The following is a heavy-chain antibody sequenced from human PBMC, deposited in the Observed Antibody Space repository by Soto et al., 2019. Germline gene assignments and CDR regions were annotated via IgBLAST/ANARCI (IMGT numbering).Heavy chain of an antibody. CDR1: GFTFSNAW. D-gene: IGHD3-10*01. V-gene: IGHV3-15*01. J-gene: IGHJ4*02. CDR2: IKSKTDGGTT. Sequence: EVQLVESGGGLVKPGGSLRLSCAASGFTFSNAWMSWVRQAPGKGLEWVGRIKSKTDGGTTDYAAPVKGRFTISRDDSKNTLYLQMNSLRAEDTAVYYCAKTMVRGGYYFDYWGQGTLVTVSS. CDR3: AKTMVRGGYYFDY.